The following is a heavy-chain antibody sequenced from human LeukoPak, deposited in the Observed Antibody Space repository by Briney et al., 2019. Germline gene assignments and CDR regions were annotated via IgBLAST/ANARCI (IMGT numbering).Heavy chain of an antibody. Sequence: PSETLSLTCTVSGGSISSGGYYWSWIRQHPGKGLEWIGYIYYSGSTYYNPSLKSRVTISVDTSKNQFSLKLSSVTAADTAVYYCARGIVGATTGKIDYWGQGTLVTVSS. J-gene: IGHJ4*02. CDR2: IYYSGST. CDR3: ARGIVGATTGKIDY. CDR1: GGSISSGGYY. V-gene: IGHV4-31*03. D-gene: IGHD1-26*01.